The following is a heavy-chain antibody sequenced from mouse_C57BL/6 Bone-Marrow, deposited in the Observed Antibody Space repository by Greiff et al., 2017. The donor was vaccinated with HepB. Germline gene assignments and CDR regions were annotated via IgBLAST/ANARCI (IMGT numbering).Heavy chain of an antibody. CDR1: GYTFTSYT. J-gene: IGHJ4*01. CDR2: INPSSGYT. CDR3: ALRSSSYVPYYAMDY. Sequence: VQLQQSGAELARPGASVKMSCKASGYTFTSYTMHWVKQRPGQGLEWIGYINPSSGYTKYNQKFKDKATLTADKSSSTAYMQLSSLTSEDSAVYYCALRSSSYVPYYAMDYWGQGTSVTVSS. V-gene: IGHV1-4*01. D-gene: IGHD1-1*01.